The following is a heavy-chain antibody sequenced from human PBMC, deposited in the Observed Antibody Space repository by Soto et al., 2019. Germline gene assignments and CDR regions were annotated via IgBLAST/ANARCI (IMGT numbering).Heavy chain of an antibody. J-gene: IGHJ4*02. D-gene: IGHD3-10*01. Sequence: PXESLKISFKGSGYTFTNYWIGWVRQIPGKGLEWMGIIYPGDSETRYSPSFQGQVTMSADKSISTAYLQWSSLKASDSAMYYCARKYYYGAGTLDYWGQGTLVTVSS. CDR2: IYPGDSET. CDR3: ARKYYYGAGTLDY. V-gene: IGHV5-51*01. CDR1: GYTFTNYW.